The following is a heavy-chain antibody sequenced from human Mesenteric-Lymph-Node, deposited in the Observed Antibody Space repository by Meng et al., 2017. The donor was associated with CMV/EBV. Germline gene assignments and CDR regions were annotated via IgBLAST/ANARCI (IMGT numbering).Heavy chain of an antibody. Sequence: GGSLRLSCAASGFTFSSYSMNWVRQAPGKGLEWVSYISSSSSTIYYADSVKGRFTISRDNAKNSLYLQMNSLRAEDTAVYYCASLEYSGSYPLGYWGQGTLVTVSS. CDR2: ISSSSSTI. J-gene: IGHJ4*02. CDR1: GFTFSSYS. D-gene: IGHD1-26*01. CDR3: ASLEYSGSYPLGY. V-gene: IGHV3-48*04.